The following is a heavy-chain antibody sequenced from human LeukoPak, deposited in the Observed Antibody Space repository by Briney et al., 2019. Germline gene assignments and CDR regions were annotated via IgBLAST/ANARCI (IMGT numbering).Heavy chain of an antibody. V-gene: IGHV3-21*01. J-gene: IGHJ4*02. Sequence: GGSLRLSCAASGFTFSSYSMNWVRQAPGKGLEWVSSISSSSSYIYYADSVKGRFTISRDNAKNSLYLQMNSLRAEDTAVYYCARDSVRDIVLMVYAPFDYWGQGTLVTVSS. CDR3: ARDSVRDIVLMVYAPFDY. D-gene: IGHD2-8*01. CDR1: GFTFSSYS. CDR2: ISSSSSYI.